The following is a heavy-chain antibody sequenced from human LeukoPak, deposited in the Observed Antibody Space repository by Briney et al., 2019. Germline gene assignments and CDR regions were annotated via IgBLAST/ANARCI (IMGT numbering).Heavy chain of an antibody. J-gene: IGHJ4*02. CDR3: AGFSWYSPFDY. CDR2: ISSSGST. V-gene: IGHV4-61*02. CDR1: GDSISSGDYY. Sequence: SETLSLTCTVSGDSISSGDYYWSWIRQPAGKGLEWIGRISSSGSTNYNPSLKSRVTISVDTSKNQFSLKLSSVTAADTAVYYCAGFSWYSPFDYWGQGTLVTVSS. D-gene: IGHD2-15*01.